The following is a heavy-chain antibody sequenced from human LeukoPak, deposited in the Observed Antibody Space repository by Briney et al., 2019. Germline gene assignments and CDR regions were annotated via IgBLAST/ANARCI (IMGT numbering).Heavy chain of an antibody. Sequence: GESVKISCKGSGYSFTSYWIGWVRQMPGKGLEWMGIIYPGDSDTRYSPSFQGQVTISADKSISTAYLQWSSPKASDTAMYYCARLAVVTPYYFDYWGQGTLVTVSS. J-gene: IGHJ4*02. CDR1: GYSFTSYW. CDR3: ARLAVVTPYYFDY. V-gene: IGHV5-51*01. CDR2: IYPGDSDT. D-gene: IGHD4-23*01.